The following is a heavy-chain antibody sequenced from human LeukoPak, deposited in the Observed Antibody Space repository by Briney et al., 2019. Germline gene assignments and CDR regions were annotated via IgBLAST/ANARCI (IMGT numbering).Heavy chain of an antibody. CDR2: IIPILGIA. J-gene: IGHJ3*02. Sequence: SVKVSCKASGGTFSSYAISWVRQAPGQGLEWMGRIIPILGIANYAQKFQGRVTITADKSTSTAYMELSSLRPEDTAVYYCARAPFVVVVAADPTPDAFDIWGQGTMVTVSS. CDR1: GGTFSSYA. V-gene: IGHV1-69*04. CDR3: ARAPFVVVVAADPTPDAFDI. D-gene: IGHD2-15*01.